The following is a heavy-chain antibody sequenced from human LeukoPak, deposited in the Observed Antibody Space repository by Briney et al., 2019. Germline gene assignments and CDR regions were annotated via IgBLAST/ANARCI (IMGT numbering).Heavy chain of an antibody. D-gene: IGHD4-17*01. Sequence: PGGSLRLSCAASGFTFTNFAMKWVRHAPGKGLEWVANIKQDGSEKYYMDSVRGRFTISRDNAKNSLYLQMNSLRAEDTAVYYCAREGGGDYVFDYWGQGTLVTVSS. J-gene: IGHJ4*02. CDR1: GFTFTNFA. CDR3: AREGGGDYVFDY. CDR2: IKQDGSEK. V-gene: IGHV3-7*01.